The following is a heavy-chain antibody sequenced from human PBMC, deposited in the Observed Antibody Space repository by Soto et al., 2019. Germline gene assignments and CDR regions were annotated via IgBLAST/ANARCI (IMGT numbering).Heavy chain of an antibody. D-gene: IGHD3-10*01. CDR1: GFTFSTYG. J-gene: IGHJ4*02. CDR2: ITSDASYK. V-gene: IGHV3-30*18. Sequence: PGGSLRLSCAASGFTFSTYGFHWARQAPGKGLEWVAIITSDASYKSYADSVKGRFTTSRDNSKNTLFLQMNSLRPDDTAVYYCAKGGSGDLWGQGTLVTVSS. CDR3: AKGGSGDL.